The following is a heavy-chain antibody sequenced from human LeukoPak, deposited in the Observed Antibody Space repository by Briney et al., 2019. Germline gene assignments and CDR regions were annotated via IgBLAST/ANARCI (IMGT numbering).Heavy chain of an antibody. CDR1: EFTFKNYG. J-gene: IGHJ4*02. D-gene: IGHD5-24*01. CDR3: AKDPEMATAAGDY. Sequence: GGSLRLSCAASEFTFKNYGMHWVRQAPGKGLEWVAVISYDGSNKYYADSVKGRFTISRDNSKNTLSLQMNSLRAEDTAVYYCAKDPEMATAAGDYWGQGTLVTVSS. V-gene: IGHV3-30*18. CDR2: ISYDGSNK.